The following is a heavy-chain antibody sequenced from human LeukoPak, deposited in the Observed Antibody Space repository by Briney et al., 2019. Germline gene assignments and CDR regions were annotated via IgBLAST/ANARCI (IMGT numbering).Heavy chain of an antibody. CDR1: GGTFSSYA. CDR3: ARGLRPYDSSGYYYYHYMDV. Sequence: ASVKVSCKASGGTFSSYAISWVQQAPGQGLEWMGGIIPIFGTANYAQKFQGRVTITTDESTSTAYMELSSLRSEDTAVYYCARGLRPYDSSGYYYYHYMDVWGKGTTVTVSS. CDR2: IIPIFGTA. V-gene: IGHV1-69*05. J-gene: IGHJ6*03. D-gene: IGHD3-22*01.